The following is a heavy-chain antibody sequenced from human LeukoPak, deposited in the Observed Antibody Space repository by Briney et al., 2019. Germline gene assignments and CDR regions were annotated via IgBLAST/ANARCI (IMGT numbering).Heavy chain of an antibody. V-gene: IGHV4-59*01. CDR3: ARGSPILRGRPFDY. Sequence: SETLSLTCTVSGGSISSYYWSWIRQPPGKGLEWIAYIYYSGSTNYNPSLKSRVTISVDTSKNQFSLKLNSVTAADTAVYYCARGSPILRGRPFDYWGQGTLVTVSS. CDR2: IYYSGST. D-gene: IGHD3-10*01. CDR1: GGSISSYY. J-gene: IGHJ4*02.